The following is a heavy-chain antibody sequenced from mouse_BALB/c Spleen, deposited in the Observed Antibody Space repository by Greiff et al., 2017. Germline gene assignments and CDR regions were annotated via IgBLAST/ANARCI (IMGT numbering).Heavy chain of an antibody. Sequence: EVKLVESGPSLVKPSQTLSLTCSVTGDSITSGYWNWIRKFPGNKLEYMGYISYSGSTYYNPSLKSRISITRDTSKNQYYLQLNSVTTEDTATYYCARYPITLWYFEVWGAGTTVTVSS. V-gene: IGHV3-8*02. CDR3: ARYPITLWYFEV. CDR2: ISYSGST. CDR1: GDSITSGY. D-gene: IGHD1-1*01. J-gene: IGHJ1*01.